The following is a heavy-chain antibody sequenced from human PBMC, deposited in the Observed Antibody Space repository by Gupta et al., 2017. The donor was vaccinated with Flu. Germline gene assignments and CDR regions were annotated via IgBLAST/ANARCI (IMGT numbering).Heavy chain of an antibody. CDR1: GFTFSSSA. CDR2: ISGSGGST. V-gene: IGHV3-23*01. D-gene: IGHD3-3*01. Sequence: EVQLLESGGGLVQPGGSLRLHCAASGFTFSSSAMRWVRQAPGKGLEWVSAISGSGGSTYYADSVKGRFTISRDNAKNTLYLQMNSLRAEDTAVYYCAKESTTIFGVVILSWGRGTLVTVSS. J-gene: IGHJ2*01. CDR3: AKESTTIFGVVILS.